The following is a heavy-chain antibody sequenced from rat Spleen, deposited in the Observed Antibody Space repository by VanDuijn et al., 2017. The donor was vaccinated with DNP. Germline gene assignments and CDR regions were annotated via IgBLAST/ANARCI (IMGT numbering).Heavy chain of an antibody. CDR3: ARVGDLHDGGDGDVLDA. D-gene: IGHD1-12*02. Sequence: EVQLVESGGDLVQPGRSLKLSCVASGFTFSYYWMAWIRQVPGKGLEWIASITGGSGITSYPDSVKGRFTISRDDAKNTLSLQMNSLRSEDKATYYWARVGDLHDGGDGDVLDAWGQGTSVTVSS. V-gene: IGHV5-31*01. CDR2: ITGGSGIT. J-gene: IGHJ4*01. CDR1: GFTFSYYW.